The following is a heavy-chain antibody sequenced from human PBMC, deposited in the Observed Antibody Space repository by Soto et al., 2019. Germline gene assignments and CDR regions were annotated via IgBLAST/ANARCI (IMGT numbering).Heavy chain of an antibody. D-gene: IGHD4-17*01. Sequence: ASMKVSCKVSGYTLPELSIYWVRQAPGHGLEWMGGFDPDVADETVYAQKFQGRVTMTGDTSTDTAYMELRSLRSDDTAVYYCARITQNDYGAPTDAFDIWGQGTMVTVSS. CDR2: FDPDVADET. V-gene: IGHV1-24*01. J-gene: IGHJ3*02. CDR1: GYTLPELS. CDR3: ARITQNDYGAPTDAFDI.